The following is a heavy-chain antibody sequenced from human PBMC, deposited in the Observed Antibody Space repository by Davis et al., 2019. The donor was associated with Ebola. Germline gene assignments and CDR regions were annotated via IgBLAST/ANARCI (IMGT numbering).Heavy chain of an antibody. V-gene: IGHV3-7*03. CDR2: INQDGSEE. J-gene: IGHJ1*01. CDR1: GFTFSNFW. D-gene: IGHD1-1*01. Sequence: PGGSLRLSCAVSGFTFSNFWMTWVRQAPGKGLEWVANINQDGSEENYVDYVRGRFTISRDNTQNTLYLQMNSLRVDDTAVYYCARDQQLFFWGQGTLVTVSS. CDR3: ARDQQLFF.